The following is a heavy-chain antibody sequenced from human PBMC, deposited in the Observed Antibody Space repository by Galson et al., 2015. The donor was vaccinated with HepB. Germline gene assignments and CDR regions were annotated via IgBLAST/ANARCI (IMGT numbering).Heavy chain of an antibody. Sequence: SVKVSCKASGYTFTSYGISWVRQAPGQGLEWMGWISAYNGNTNYAQKLQGRVTMTTDTSTSTAYMELRSLRSDDTAVYYCAGSRVDTAMGHNFDYWGQGTLVTVSS. CDR3: AGSRVDTAMGHNFDY. J-gene: IGHJ4*02. D-gene: IGHD5-18*01. CDR1: GYTFTSYG. V-gene: IGHV1-18*04. CDR2: ISAYNGNT.